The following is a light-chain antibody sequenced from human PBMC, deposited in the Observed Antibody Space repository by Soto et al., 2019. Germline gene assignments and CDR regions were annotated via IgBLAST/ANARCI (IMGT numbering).Light chain of an antibody. Sequence: EIVLTQSPATLSLSPGERATLSCRASQSVSSYLAWYQQKPGQAPRLLIYDASNRATGIPARFSGSGSGTDFTLTISSLEPEDFAVYYCHQRSNWPPGPTFGGRTKVEIK. J-gene: IGKJ4*01. CDR3: HQRSNWPPGPT. CDR2: DAS. V-gene: IGKV3-11*01. CDR1: QSVSSY.